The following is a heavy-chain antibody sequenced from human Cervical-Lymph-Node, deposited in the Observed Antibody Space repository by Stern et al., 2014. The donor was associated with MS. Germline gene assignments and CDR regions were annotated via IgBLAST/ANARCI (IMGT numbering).Heavy chain of an antibody. CDR1: GLTFSTSV. D-gene: IGHD2/OR15-2a*01. CDR2: VWNDGRKE. V-gene: IGHV3-33*01. J-gene: IGHJ3*02. CDR3: ATSTASDAFDI. Sequence: VQLVASGGGVVQPGRSLRLSCVASGLTFSTSVMHWVRQAPGKGLEWVAVVWNDGRKEHCTESVKGRFSTSRDTTKNTLHLQMSSLRAEDTAVYLCATSTASDAFDIWGQGTLVTVSS.